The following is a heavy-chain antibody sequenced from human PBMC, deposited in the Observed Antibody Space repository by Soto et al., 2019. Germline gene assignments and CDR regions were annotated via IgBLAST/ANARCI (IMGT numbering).Heavy chain of an antibody. V-gene: IGHV3-9*01. J-gene: IGHJ4*02. CDR1: GFTFDDYA. Sequence: DVQLVESGGGLVQPGRSLRLSCAASGFTFDDYAMHWVRQAPGKGLEWVSGISWNSGSIGYADSVKGRFTISRDNAKNSLYLQMNSLRAEDTALYYCAKTQGFDWLSSFFDYWGQGTLVTVSS. CDR3: AKTQGFDWLSSFFDY. CDR2: ISWNSGSI. D-gene: IGHD3-9*01.